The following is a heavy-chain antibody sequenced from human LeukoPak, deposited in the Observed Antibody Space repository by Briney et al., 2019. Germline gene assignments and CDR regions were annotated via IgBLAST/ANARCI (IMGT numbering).Heavy chain of an antibody. D-gene: IGHD2-2*02. CDR3: ARDQASALDGVVVPAAIEGYYYYYMDV. J-gene: IGHJ6*03. CDR2: INPSGGST. V-gene: IGHV1-46*01. CDR1: GYTFTSYY. Sequence: ASVKVSCKASGYTFTSYYMHWVRQAPGQGLEWMGIINPSGGSTSYAQKFQGRVTMTRDTSTSTVYMELSSLRSEDTAVYYCARDQASALDGVVVPAAIEGYYYYYMDVWGKGTTVTVSS.